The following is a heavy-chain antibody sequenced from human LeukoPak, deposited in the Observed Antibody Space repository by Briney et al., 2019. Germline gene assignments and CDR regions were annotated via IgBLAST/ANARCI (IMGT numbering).Heavy chain of an antibody. CDR1: GFAFSTYE. J-gene: IGHJ4*02. D-gene: IGHD6-19*01. Sequence: GGSLRLSCAASGFAFSTYEMNWVRQAPGKGLEWVSYISSSSSPIYYADSVKGRFTISRDNAKNSLYLQMNSLRAEDTAVYYCARESVAGTLWGQGTLVTVSS. CDR3: ARESVAGTL. V-gene: IGHV3-48*03. CDR2: ISSSSSPI.